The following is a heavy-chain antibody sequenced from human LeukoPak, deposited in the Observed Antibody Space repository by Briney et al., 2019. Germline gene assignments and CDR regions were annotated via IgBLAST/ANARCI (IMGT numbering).Heavy chain of an antibody. J-gene: IGHJ3*02. CDR1: GGSISSRNW. V-gene: IGHV4-4*02. CDR2: IYHTGSI. Sequence: SGTLSLTCAVSGGSISSRNWWSWVRQPAGKGLAWIGEIYHTGSISYNPSLKSRVTISVDKSKSQFPLKLNSVTAADTAVYYCARGLGVQGVFDIWGQGTVVTVSS. D-gene: IGHD2-8*01. CDR3: ARGLGVQGVFDI.